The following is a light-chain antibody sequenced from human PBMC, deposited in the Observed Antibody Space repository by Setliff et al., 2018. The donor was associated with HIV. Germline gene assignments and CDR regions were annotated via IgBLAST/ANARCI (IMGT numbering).Light chain of an antibody. CDR3: CSYVNGDTWI. CDR2: DVT. Sequence: QSVLTQPASVSGSPGQSITISCTGSATDIGNYESVSWYQQHPGEVPKRLIYDVTKRPSGISSRFSGSKSGNTASLTISGLQTGDEAAYYCCSYVNGDTWIFGGGTKVTV. V-gene: IGLV2-23*02. J-gene: IGLJ2*01. CDR1: ATDIGNYES.